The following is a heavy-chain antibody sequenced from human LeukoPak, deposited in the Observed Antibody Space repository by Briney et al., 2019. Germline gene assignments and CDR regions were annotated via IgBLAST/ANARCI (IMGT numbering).Heavy chain of an antibody. CDR3: AREAGPGP. V-gene: IGHV4-34*01. J-gene: IGHJ5*02. CDR2: INHSGST. Sequence: SETLSLTCAVYGGPFSGYYWSWIRQPPGKGLEWIGEINHSGSTNYNPSLKSRVTISVDTSKNQFSLKLSSVTAADTAVYYCAREAGPGPWGQGTLVTVSS. CDR1: GGPFSGYY.